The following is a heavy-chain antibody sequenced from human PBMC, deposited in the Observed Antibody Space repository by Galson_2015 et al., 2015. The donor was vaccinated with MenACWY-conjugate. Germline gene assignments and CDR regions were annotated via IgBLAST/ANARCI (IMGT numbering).Heavy chain of an antibody. CDR2: INPDGSEK. CDR3: ARDGSAGSVDF. CDR1: GFTFSTNW. J-gene: IGHJ4*02. Sequence: SLRLSCAASGFTFSTNWMSWVRQAPGKGLDWVANINPDGSEKYYVDSVKGRFTISRDNAKNLLYLQMNSLRAEDTAVYYCARDGSAGSVDFWGQGTLVTVSS. D-gene: IGHD3-10*01. V-gene: IGHV3-7*03.